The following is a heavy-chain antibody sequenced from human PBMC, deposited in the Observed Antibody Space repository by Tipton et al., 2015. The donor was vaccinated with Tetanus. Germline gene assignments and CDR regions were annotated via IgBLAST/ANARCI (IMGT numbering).Heavy chain of an antibody. J-gene: IGHJ4*02. D-gene: IGHD1-26*01. Sequence: SLRLSCATSGLFFKNAWMNWVRQAPGKGLEWVGRIKSKTDGGTTDYAARVKDRFSISRDDSKDTLFLQMNSLKTEDTAVYYCTASGIVGSGYRVGYWGRGTPVLVSS. CDR2: IKSKTDGGTT. CDR1: GLFFKNAW. CDR3: TASGIVGSGYRVGY. V-gene: IGHV3-15*07.